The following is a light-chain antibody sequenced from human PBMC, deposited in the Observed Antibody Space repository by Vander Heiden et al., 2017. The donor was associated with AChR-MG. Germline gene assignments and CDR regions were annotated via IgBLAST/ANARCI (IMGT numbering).Light chain of an antibody. CDR3: QQCDSTPLT. CDR2: AAS. J-gene: IGKJ4*01. V-gene: IGKV1-39*01. Sequence: DIQMTQSPSSLSASVGDRVTITCRASQSISSYLNWYQQKPGKAPKFLIYAASSLQSGVPSRFSGSGSGTDFTLTISSLQPEDFATYYCQQCDSTPLTFGGGTKVEIK. CDR1: QSISSY.